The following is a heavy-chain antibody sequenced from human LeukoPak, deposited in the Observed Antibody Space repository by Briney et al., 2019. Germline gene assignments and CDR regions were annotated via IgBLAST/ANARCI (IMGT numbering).Heavy chain of an antibody. V-gene: IGHV4-59*12. D-gene: IGHD2-2*01. J-gene: IGHJ6*03. CDR2: IYYSGST. Sequence: SETLSLTRTVSGGSISSYYWSWFRQPPGKGLEWIGYIYYSGSTNYNPSLKSRVTISVDTSKNQFSLKLSSVTAADTAVYYCAREISDIVVVPAAMQPVYYYMDVWGKGTTVTISS. CDR1: GGSISSYY. CDR3: AREISDIVVVPAAMQPVYYYMDV.